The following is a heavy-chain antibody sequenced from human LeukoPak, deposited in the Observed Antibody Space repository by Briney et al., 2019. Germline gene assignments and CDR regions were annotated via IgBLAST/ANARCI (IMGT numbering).Heavy chain of an antibody. Sequence: GSIYYSGSTYYNPSLKSRVTISVDTSKNQFSLKLSSVTAADTAVYYCAKVLGGLRWSRIGRWGQGTLVTVSS. V-gene: IGHV4-39*01. CDR2: IYYSGST. J-gene: IGHJ4*02. CDR3: AKVLGGLRWSRIGR. D-gene: IGHD4-17*01.